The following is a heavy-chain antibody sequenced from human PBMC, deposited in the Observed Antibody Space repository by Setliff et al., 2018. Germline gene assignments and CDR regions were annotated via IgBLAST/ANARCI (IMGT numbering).Heavy chain of an antibody. CDR1: GDSMTYYY. D-gene: IGHD4-17*01. CDR2: IFHGESI. J-gene: IGHJ6*04. CDR3: ARHRTIPVTTTNYYYHMDV. Sequence: SETLSLTCTVSGDSMTYYYWSWVRQPPGKGLEWIGNIFHGESISYNPSLKSRVTISVDTSKNQVSLKVRSVTAADTAVYFCARHRTIPVTTTNYYYHMDVWGKGTTVTVSS. V-gene: IGHV4-59*08.